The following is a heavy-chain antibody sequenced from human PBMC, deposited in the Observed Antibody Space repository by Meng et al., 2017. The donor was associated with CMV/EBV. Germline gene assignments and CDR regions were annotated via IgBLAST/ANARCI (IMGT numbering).Heavy chain of an antibody. Sequence: GGSLRLSCAASGFTFSSYAMHWVRQAPGKGLEWVAVISYDGSNKYYADSVKGRFTISRDNSKNTLYLQMNSLRAEDTAVYYCARGSTNCLDYWGQGTLVTVSS. CDR3: ARGSTNCLDY. J-gene: IGHJ4*02. CDR1: GFTFSSYA. V-gene: IGHV3-30-3*01. CDR2: ISYDGSNK. D-gene: IGHD2-2*01.